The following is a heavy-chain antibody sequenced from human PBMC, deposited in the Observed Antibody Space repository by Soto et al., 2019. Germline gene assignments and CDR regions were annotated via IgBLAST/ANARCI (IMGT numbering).Heavy chain of an antibody. CDR3: ARQRYDSDTGPNFQYYFDS. Sequence: GESLKISCKGSGYXXXGYWITWVRQKPGKGLEWMGRIDPSDSQTYYSPSFRGHVTTSVTKSITTVFLQWSSLRASDTAMYYCARQRYDSDTGPNFQYYFDSWGQGTPVTVSS. D-gene: IGHD3-22*01. CDR2: IDPSDSQT. V-gene: IGHV5-10-1*01. CDR1: GYXXXGYW. J-gene: IGHJ4*02.